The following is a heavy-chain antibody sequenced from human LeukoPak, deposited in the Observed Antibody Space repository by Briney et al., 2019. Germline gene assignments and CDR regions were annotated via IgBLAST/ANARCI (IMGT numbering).Heavy chain of an antibody. D-gene: IGHD6-19*01. J-gene: IGHJ6*02. CDR1: GFTFSSYA. V-gene: IGHV3-30-3*01. Sequence: PGGSLRLSCAASGFTFSSYAMHWVRQAPGKGLEWVAVISYDGSNKYYADSVKGRFTISRDNSKNTLYLQMNSLRAEDTAVYYCATKPIIAVVGTAYYYYYGMDVWGQGTTVTVSS. CDR2: ISYDGSNK. CDR3: ATKPIIAVVGTAYYYYYGMDV.